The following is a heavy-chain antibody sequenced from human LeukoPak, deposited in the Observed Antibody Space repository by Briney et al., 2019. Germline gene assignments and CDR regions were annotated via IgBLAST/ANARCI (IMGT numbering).Heavy chain of an antibody. D-gene: IGHD6-13*01. CDR2: IYTSGST. V-gene: IGHV4-61*02. Sequence: SQTLSLTCTVSGGPISSASDYWRWIRQPAGKGLEWIGRIYTSGSTNYNPSLKSRVTISVDTSKNQFSLKLSSVTAADTAVYYCAMRERLAAAFDYWGQGTLVTVSS. CDR3: AMRERLAAAFDY. CDR1: GGPISSASDY. J-gene: IGHJ4*02.